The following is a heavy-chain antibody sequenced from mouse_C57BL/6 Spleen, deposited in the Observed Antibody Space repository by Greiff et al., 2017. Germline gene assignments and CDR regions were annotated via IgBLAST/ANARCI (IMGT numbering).Heavy chain of an antibody. J-gene: IGHJ1*03. CDR2: ISSGGSYT. CDR3: ARHLDYYGSSYVGYFDV. D-gene: IGHD1-1*01. V-gene: IGHV5-6*01. Sequence: EVKVVESGGDLVKPGGSLKLSCAASGFTFSSYGMSWVRQTPDKRLEWVATISSGGSYTYYPDSVKGRFTISRDNAKNTLYLQMSSLKSEDTAMYYCARHLDYYGSSYVGYFDVWGTGTTVTVSS. CDR1: GFTFSSYG.